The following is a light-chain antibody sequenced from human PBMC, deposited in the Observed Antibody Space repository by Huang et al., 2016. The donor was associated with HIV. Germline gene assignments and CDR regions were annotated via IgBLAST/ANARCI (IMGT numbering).Light chain of an antibody. J-gene: IGKJ3*01. Sequence: EIVMTQSPATLSVSPGERATLSCRASQSVSSNLAWYQQKPGQAPRLLIHGASTRATGMPARFSGSGSGTEFTLTISSLQSEDFAVYYCQQYNNWPPGFTFGPGTKVDIK. V-gene: IGKV3-15*01. CDR1: QSVSSN. CDR2: GAS. CDR3: QQYNNWPPGFT.